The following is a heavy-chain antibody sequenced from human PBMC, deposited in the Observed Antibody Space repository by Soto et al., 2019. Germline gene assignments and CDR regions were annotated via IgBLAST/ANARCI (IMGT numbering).Heavy chain of an antibody. CDR1: GFTFSSYS. CDR3: ARDGSPLRRIVVVVAAPRYYGMDV. V-gene: IGHV3-21*01. D-gene: IGHD2-15*01. J-gene: IGHJ6*02. Sequence: GGSLRLSCAASGFTFSSYSMNWVRQAPGKGLEWVSSISSSSSYIYYADSVKGRFTISRDNAKNSLYLQMNSLRAEDTAVYYCARDGSPLRRIVVVVAAPRYYGMDVWGQGTTVTVSS. CDR2: ISSSSSYI.